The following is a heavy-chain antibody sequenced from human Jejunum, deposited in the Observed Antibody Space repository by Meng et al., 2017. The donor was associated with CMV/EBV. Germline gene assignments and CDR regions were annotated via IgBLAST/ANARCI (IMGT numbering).Heavy chain of an antibody. CDR1: GLTFTSYA. D-gene: IGHD5/OR15-5a*01. V-gene: IGHV3-23*05. CDR2: IYSTGGT. Sequence: CAASGLTFTSYAMSWVRQAPGKGLEWVSVIYSTGGTYYADSVRGRFAISRDNSKNTVFLQMNSLRADDTAVYYCTRASLHAYMDVWGQGTTGTGSS. CDR3: TRASLHAYMDV. J-gene: IGHJ6*03.